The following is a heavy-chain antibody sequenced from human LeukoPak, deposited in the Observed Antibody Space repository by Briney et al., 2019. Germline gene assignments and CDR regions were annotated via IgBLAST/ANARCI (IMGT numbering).Heavy chain of an antibody. CDR3: AKGAAAGKVDWFDP. J-gene: IGHJ5*02. D-gene: IGHD6-13*01. V-gene: IGHV3-23*01. Sequence: GGSLRPSFAASGFTFSNFAMMWVRQAPGTGLQWVSTITGYGATFYADSVRGRFTIFRDTSMNTLFLQMNSLGADDTAVYYCAKGAAAGKVDWFDPWGQGTLVTVSS. CDR1: GFTFSNFA. CDR2: ITGYGAT.